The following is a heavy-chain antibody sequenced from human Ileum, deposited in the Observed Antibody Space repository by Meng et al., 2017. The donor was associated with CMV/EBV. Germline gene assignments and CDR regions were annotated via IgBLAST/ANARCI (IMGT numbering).Heavy chain of an antibody. Sequence: GESLKISCAASGFIFSSYWMHWVRQAPGKGLVWVSRINSDGSSTSYADSVKGRFTISRDNAKNTLYLQMNSLRAEDTAVYYCASSGTIVVVPAADYYYGMDVWGQGTTVTVSS. J-gene: IGHJ6*02. V-gene: IGHV3-74*01. CDR3: ASSGTIVVVPAADYYYGMDV. CDR1: GFIFSSYW. D-gene: IGHD2-2*01. CDR2: INSDGSST.